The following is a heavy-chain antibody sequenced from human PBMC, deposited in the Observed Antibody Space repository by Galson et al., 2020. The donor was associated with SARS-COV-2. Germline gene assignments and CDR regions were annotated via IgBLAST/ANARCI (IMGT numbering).Heavy chain of an antibody. J-gene: IGHJ4*02. Sequence: SETLSPTCAVYGGSFSDYYWSWIRQPPGKGLEWIGEINHSGSTNYNPSLKSRVTISVDTSKNQFSLMLSSVTAADTAVYYCARGWYYYDSSGHNFDDWGQGTLVTVSS. CDR3: ARGWYYYDSSGHNFDD. V-gene: IGHV4-34*01. CDR2: INHSGST. D-gene: IGHD3-22*01. CDR1: GGSFSDYY.